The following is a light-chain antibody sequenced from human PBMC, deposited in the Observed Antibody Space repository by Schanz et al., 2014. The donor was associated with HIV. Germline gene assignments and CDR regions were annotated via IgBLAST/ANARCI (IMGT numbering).Light chain of an antibody. CDR1: QSVSSSY. J-gene: IGKJ2*01. CDR2: RAS. V-gene: IGKV3-20*01. Sequence: EIVLTQSPGTLSLSPGERATLSCRASQSVSSSYFAWYQQKPGQAPRLLIYRASSRATGIPDRFSGSGSGTDFTLTISRLEPEDFAVYYCQHYGTSYTFGPGTKLEIK. CDR3: QHYGTSYT.